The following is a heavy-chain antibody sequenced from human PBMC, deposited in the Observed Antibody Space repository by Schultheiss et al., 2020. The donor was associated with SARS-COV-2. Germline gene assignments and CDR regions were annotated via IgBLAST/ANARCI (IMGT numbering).Heavy chain of an antibody. CDR2: IYSGGST. Sequence: GGSLRLSCAASGFTVSSNYMSWVRQAPGKGLEWVSVIYSGGSTYYADSVKGRFTISRDNSKNTLYLQMNSLRAEDTAVYYCASRSSSTPGSAGTELPLIYGMDVWGRGTTVTVA. V-gene: IGHV3-66*01. D-gene: IGHD6-13*01. CDR1: GFTVSSNY. J-gene: IGHJ6*02. CDR3: ASRSSSTPGSAGTELPLIYGMDV.